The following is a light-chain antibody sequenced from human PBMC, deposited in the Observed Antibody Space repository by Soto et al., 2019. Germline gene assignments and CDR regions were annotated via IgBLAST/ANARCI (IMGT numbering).Light chain of an antibody. Sequence: EIVLTQSPGTLSLSPGERATLSCRASQSVGTYLAWYQQKPGQAPRLLIYGASSRATGIPDRFSGSGSGTDVTLTISSVEAEDFAVYYCQQYGSSPLTFGGGTKVDIK. CDR2: GAS. CDR1: QSVGTY. V-gene: IGKV3-20*01. CDR3: QQYGSSPLT. J-gene: IGKJ4*01.